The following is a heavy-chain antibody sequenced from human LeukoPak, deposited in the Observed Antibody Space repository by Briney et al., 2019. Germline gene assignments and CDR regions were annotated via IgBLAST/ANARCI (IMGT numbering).Heavy chain of an antibody. D-gene: IGHD2-15*01. V-gene: IGHV1-2*04. CDR1: AYTFTGYY. J-gene: IGHJ6*02. CDR2: INPNSGST. CDR3: ARGTSKYCSGGSCYRPEYYYGMDV. Sequence: ASVTLSCTASAYTFTGYYMNRVRQAPAQGQERKGWINPNSGSTKHAQKFQGWVTMTRDTSISTAYMELSRLRSDDTAVYYCARGTSKYCSGGSCYRPEYYYGMDVWGQGTTVTVSS.